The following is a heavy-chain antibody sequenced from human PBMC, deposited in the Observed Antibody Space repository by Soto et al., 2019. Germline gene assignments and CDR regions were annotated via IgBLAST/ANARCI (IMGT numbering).Heavy chain of an antibody. CDR3: VRQSVSTTTPHRVYFDQ. V-gene: IGHV4-39*01. CDR2: A. J-gene: IGHJ4*02. Sequence: SETLALTFTVSGGSIISTNYYWGCIRQPPGKGLEWIGSASYNPSLQTRVTISVDAPKNQFSLKLSSVTAADKAMYYCVRQSVSTTTPHRVYFDQWGQGALVTSPQ. CDR1: GGSIISTNYY. D-gene: IGHD3-22*01.